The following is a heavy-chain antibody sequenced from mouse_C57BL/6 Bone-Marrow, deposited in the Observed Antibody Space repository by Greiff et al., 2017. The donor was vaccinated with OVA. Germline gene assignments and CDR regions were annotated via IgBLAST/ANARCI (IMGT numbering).Heavy chain of an antibody. Sequence: QVQLQQPGAELVKPGASVKMSCKASGYTFTSYWITWVKQRPGQGLEWIGDIYPGSGGTNYNEKFKSKATLTVDKSSSTAYMQRSSLTAEDSAYYCSASLVYYGSSYGGYWGQGTTLTVSS. D-gene: IGHD1-1*01. CDR3: ASLVYYGSSYGGY. V-gene: IGHV1-55*01. CDR2: IYPGSGGT. J-gene: IGHJ2*01. CDR1: GYTFTSYW.